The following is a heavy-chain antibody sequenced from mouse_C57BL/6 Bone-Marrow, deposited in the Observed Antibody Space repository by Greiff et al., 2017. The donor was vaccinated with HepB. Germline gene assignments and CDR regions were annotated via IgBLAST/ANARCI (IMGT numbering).Heavy chain of an antibody. Sequence: VQLQQSGPGLVKPSQSLSLTCSVTGYSITSGYYWNWIRQFPGNKLEWMGYISYDGSNNYNPSLKNRISITRDTSKNQFFLKLNSVSTEDTATYYCARATVVAPYYYAMDYWGQGTSVTVSS. CDR3: ARATVVAPYYYAMDY. V-gene: IGHV3-6*01. D-gene: IGHD1-1*01. CDR2: ISYDGSN. CDR1: GYSITSGYY. J-gene: IGHJ4*01.